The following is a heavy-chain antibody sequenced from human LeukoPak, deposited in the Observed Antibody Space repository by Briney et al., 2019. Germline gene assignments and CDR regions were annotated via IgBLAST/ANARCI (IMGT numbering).Heavy chain of an antibody. J-gene: IGHJ5*02. Sequence: SVKVSCKASGGTFSSYAISWVRQAPGQGLEWMGGIIPIFGTANYAQKFQGRVTITADKSTSTAYMELSSLRSEDTAVYYCAAVVVPAAMWWFDPWGQGTLVTVSS. CDR1: GGTFSSYA. D-gene: IGHD2-2*01. CDR2: IIPIFGTA. V-gene: IGHV1-69*06. CDR3: AAVVVPAAMWWFDP.